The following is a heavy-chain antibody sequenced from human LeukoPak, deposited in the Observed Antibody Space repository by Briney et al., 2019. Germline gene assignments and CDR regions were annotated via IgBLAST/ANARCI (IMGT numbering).Heavy chain of an antibody. CDR1: GFNLSDYA. Sequence: GGSLRLSCVASGFNLSDYAMTWGRQAPGKGLVWVSVVGFNGVTRFYADSLKDRFIVSRDNAKNTLHLEMKGLRAEDSAFYYCAKGSSRLLRPHFDFWGQGILVTVSS. D-gene: IGHD3-22*01. CDR2: VGFNGVTR. J-gene: IGHJ4*02. CDR3: AKGSSRLLRPHFDF. V-gene: IGHV3-23*01.